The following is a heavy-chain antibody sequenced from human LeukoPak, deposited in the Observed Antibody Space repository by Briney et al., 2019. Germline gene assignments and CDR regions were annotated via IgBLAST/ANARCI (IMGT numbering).Heavy chain of an antibody. D-gene: IGHD2-2*01. V-gene: IGHV4-34*01. Sequence: SETLSLTCAVYGGSFSGYYWSWIRQPPGKGLEWIGEINHSGSTNYNPSLKSRVTISVDTSKNQSSLKLSSVTAADTAVYYCARGGYCSSTSCPRPTTAKYNWFDPWGQGTLVTVSS. CDR2: INHSGST. CDR1: GGSFSGYY. J-gene: IGHJ5*02. CDR3: ARGGYCSSTSCPRPTTAKYNWFDP.